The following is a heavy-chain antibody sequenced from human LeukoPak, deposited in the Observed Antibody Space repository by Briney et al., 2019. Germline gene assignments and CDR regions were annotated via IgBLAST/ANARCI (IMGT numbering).Heavy chain of an antibody. J-gene: IGHJ4*02. D-gene: IGHD6-13*01. Sequence: SETLSLTCTVSGGSISSYYWSWIRQPPGKGLEWIGYIYYSGSTNYNPSLKRRVTISVDTSKNQFSLKLSSVTAADTAVYYCARALPGIAAAGTFDYWGQGTLVTVSS. CDR2: IYYSGST. V-gene: IGHV4-59*01. CDR3: ARALPGIAAAGTFDY. CDR1: GGSISSYY.